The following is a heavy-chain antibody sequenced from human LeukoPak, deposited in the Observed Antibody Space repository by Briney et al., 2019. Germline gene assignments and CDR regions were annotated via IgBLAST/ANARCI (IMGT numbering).Heavy chain of an antibody. CDR1: GFTFSSYA. D-gene: IGHD6-6*01. V-gene: IGHV3-23*01. Sequence: GGSLRLSCAASGFTFSSYAMSWVRQAPGKGLEWDSAISGSGGSTYYADSVKGRFTISRDNSKNTLYLQMNSLRAEDTAVYYCAKKGSSSSGDYYFVYWGQGTLVTVSS. J-gene: IGHJ4*02. CDR2: ISGSGGST. CDR3: AKKGSSSSGDYYFVY.